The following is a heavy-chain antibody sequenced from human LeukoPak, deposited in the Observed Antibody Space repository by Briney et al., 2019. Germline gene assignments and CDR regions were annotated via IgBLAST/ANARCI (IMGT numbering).Heavy chain of an antibody. CDR3: ARGSMAAADL. J-gene: IGHJ2*01. CDR2: IWAGGST. D-gene: IGHD6-13*01. CDR1: GLTVSSNF. V-gene: IGHV3-53*01. Sequence: GGCLRLSCAASGLTVSSNFMSWVRQPPGKGLEWVSVIWAGGSTYYADSAKGRFPSSRDDSRNMVYLAMNSLRVEDTAIYYCARGSMAAADLWGRGTLVTVSS.